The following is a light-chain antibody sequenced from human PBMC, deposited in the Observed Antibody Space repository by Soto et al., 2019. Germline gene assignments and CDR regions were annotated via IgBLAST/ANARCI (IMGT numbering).Light chain of an antibody. CDR3: LQDYNYPRT. J-gene: IGKJ1*01. CDR1: QGIGDD. V-gene: IGKV1-6*01. Sequence: AIQMTQSPSSLSAPVGDRVTITCRASQGIGDDLGWYQQKPGKAPKVLIYAASSFQSGVPSRFSGSGSGTDYTLTISRLQPEDFATYYCLQDYNYPRTFGQGTKVDIK. CDR2: AAS.